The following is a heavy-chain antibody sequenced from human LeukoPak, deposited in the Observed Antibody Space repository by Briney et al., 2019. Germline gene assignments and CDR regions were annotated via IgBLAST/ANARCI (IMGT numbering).Heavy chain of an antibody. CDR1: GFAFNSYW. CDR2: VNEDESQK. J-gene: IGHJ4*02. Sequence: GGSLRLSCVASGFAFNSYWMTWVRQAPGKGLECVASVNEDESQKYYVDSVKGRFTISRDNAKNSVFLQMNSLRAEDTAVYYCVRERFHGSGAPKFDFWGQGTLVTVSS. D-gene: IGHD3-10*01. V-gene: IGHV3-7*01. CDR3: VRERFHGSGAPKFDF.